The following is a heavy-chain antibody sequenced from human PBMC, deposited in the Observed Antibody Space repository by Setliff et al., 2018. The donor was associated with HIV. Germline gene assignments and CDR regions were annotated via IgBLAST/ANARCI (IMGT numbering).Heavy chain of an antibody. CDR2: IYYTWST. J-gene: IGHJ4*02. CDR1: GGSVGSGSYY. D-gene: IGHD4-17*01. Sequence: SETLSLTCTVSGGSVGSGSYYWSWIRQPPGKGLEYIGYIYYTWSTTYNPSLKSRVSMSIDTSKNQFSLRLTSVTAADTAVYYCARDPPGHGDSDDYWGQGTLVTVSS. CDR3: ARDPPGHGDSDDY. V-gene: IGHV4-61*01.